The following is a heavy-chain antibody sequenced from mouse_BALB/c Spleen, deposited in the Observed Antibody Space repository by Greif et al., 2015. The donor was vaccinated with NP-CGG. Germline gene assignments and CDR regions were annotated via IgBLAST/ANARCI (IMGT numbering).Heavy chain of an antibody. CDR3: TTTAKEKGFAY. CDR1: GFTFSSYW. Sequence: EVMLVESGGGLVQPGGSMKLSCVASGFTFSSYWMSWVRQSPEKGLEWVAEIRLKSDNYATHYAESVKGKFTISRDDSKSRLYLQMNSLRAEDTGIYYCTTTAKEKGFAYWGQGTLVTVSA. V-gene: IGHV6-6*02. J-gene: IGHJ3*01. CDR2: IRLKSDNYAT. D-gene: IGHD1-2*01.